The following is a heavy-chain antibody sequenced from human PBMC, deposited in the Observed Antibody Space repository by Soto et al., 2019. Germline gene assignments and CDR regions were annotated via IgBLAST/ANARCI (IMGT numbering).Heavy chain of an antibody. J-gene: IGHJ2*01. CDR3: ARVPYYYDSSGYSYWYFDL. Sequence: EVQLVESGGGLVQPGGSLRLSCAASGFTFSSYWMSWVRQAPGKGLEWVANIKQDGSEKYYVDSVKGRFTISRDNAKNSLCVQMNSLRAEDTAVYYCARVPYYYDSSGYSYWYFDLWGRGTLVTVSS. D-gene: IGHD3-22*01. V-gene: IGHV3-7*03. CDR2: IKQDGSEK. CDR1: GFTFSSYW.